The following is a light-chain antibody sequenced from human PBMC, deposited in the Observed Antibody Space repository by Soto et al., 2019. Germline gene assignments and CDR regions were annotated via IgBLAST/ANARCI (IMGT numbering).Light chain of an antibody. J-gene: IGLJ1*01. V-gene: IGLV1-44*01. CDR1: FSNIGDNA. CDR2: LND. CDR3: AAWDDSLNAI. Sequence: QSALAQPPSVSATPGQRVNISCSGSFSNIGDNAVNWYQQLPGAAPKLLIYLNDQRPSGVPDRFSGSKSGTSASLAISGLQSEDEADYYCAAWDDSLNAIFGTGTKVTVL.